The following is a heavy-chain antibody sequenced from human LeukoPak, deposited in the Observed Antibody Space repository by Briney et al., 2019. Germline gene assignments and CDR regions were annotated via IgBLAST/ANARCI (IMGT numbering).Heavy chain of an antibody. D-gene: IGHD3-9*01. V-gene: IGHV3-33*01. Sequence: PGGSLRLSCAASGFTCSSYGMHWVRQAPGKGPEWVAVIWYDGSNKYYADSVKGRFTISRDNSKNTLYLQMNSLRAEDTAVYYCATDWGLRYFDWFLDYWGQGTLVTVSS. CDR1: GFTCSSYG. J-gene: IGHJ4*02. CDR2: IWYDGSNK. CDR3: ATDWGLRYFDWFLDY.